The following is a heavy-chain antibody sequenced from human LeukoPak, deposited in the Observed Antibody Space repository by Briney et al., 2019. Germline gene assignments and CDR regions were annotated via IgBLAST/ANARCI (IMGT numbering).Heavy chain of an antibody. Sequence: ASVKVSCKASGYTFTGYYMHWVRQAPGQGLEWMGWINPNSGGTNYAQKFPCRVTMTRDTSISTAYMELSRLRSDDTAVYYCARGIDYYDTYYFDYWGQGALVGVSS. J-gene: IGHJ4*02. D-gene: IGHD3-22*01. CDR2: INPNSGGT. CDR1: GYTFTGYY. CDR3: ARGIDYYDTYYFDY. V-gene: IGHV1-2*02.